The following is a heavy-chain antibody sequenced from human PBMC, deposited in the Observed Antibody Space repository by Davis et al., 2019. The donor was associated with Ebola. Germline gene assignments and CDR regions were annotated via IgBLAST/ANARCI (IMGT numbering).Heavy chain of an antibody. D-gene: IGHD3-22*01. CDR3: ARMSLIVVFTTYFDY. J-gene: IGHJ4*02. CDR1: GFSFSSYW. Sequence: HTGGSLRLSCVASGFSFSSYWMHWVRQAPGKGLVWVSRIKTDGSSTGYGDSVQGRFTISRDNAKNTLHLQMNRLTSEDTAVYYCARMSLIVVFTTYFDYWGQGTLVTVSS. V-gene: IGHV3-74*01. CDR2: IKTDGSST.